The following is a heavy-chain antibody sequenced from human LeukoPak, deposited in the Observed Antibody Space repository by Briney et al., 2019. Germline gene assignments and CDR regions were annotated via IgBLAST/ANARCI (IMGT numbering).Heavy chain of an antibody. V-gene: IGHV1-2*02. CDR2: INPNSGGT. Sequence: GASVKVSCKASGYTFTRYYMHWVRQAPGQGLEWMGWINPNSGGTNYAQKFQGRVTMTRDTSISTAYMELSRLRSDDTAVYYCARDSDYGDGFDPWGQGTLVTVSS. CDR1: GYTFTRYY. D-gene: IGHD4-17*01. CDR3: ARDSDYGDGFDP. J-gene: IGHJ5*02.